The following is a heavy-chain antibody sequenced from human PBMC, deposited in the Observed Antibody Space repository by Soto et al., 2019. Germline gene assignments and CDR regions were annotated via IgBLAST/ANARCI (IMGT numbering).Heavy chain of an antibody. CDR3: ARHSSPYSYSDWFDP. J-gene: IGHJ5*02. V-gene: IGHV4-39*01. D-gene: IGHD1-26*01. CDR2: ISYSETT. Sequence: QLQLHESGPRLVKPSETLSLTCTDSGGSVSSPGFHWGWIRQPPGKGLQWVGTISYSETTYSNPSLKRRVTISVDTSKNQFSLKLSSVTAADTAVYYCARHSSPYSYSDWFDPWGQGTLVTVSS. CDR1: GGSVSSPGFH.